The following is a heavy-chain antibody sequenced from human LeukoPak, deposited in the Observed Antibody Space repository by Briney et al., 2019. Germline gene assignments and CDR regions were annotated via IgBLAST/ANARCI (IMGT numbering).Heavy chain of an antibody. CDR1: GDSISSGRYY. Sequence: SETLSLTCTVSGDSISSGRYYWSWVRQPAGKELEWIGYIYYSGSTYYNPSLKSRLTISVDTSKNQFSLRLSSVTAADTAVYFCARYYCSATNCPGIDYWGQGTLVTVSS. CDR3: ARYYCSATNCPGIDY. J-gene: IGHJ4*02. D-gene: IGHD2-2*01. V-gene: IGHV4-30-4*01. CDR2: IYYSGST.